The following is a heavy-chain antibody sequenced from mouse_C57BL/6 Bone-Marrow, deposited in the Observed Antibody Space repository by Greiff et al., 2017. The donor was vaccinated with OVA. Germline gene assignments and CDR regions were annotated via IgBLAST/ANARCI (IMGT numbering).Heavy chain of an antibody. V-gene: IGHV1-72*01. D-gene: IGHD2-4*01. CDR1: GYTFTSYW. Sequence: QVPLQQPGAELVKPGASVTLSCQASGYTFTSYWLHWLKQRPGRGLEWIGRIDPNSGGTKYNEKFKSKATLTVDKPSSTAYMQLSSLTSEDSAVYYCARGMRLRRGYAMDYWGQGTSVTVSS. CDR3: ARGMRLRRGYAMDY. CDR2: IDPNSGGT. J-gene: IGHJ4*01.